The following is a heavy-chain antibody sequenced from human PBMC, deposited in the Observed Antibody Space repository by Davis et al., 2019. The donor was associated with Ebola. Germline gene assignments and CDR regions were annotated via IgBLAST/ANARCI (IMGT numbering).Heavy chain of an antibody. CDR2: IYYSGST. D-gene: IGHD4-23*01. CDR1: GGSISSSSYY. V-gene: IGHV4-39*07. CDR3: ARLYGGNSRPVDY. Sequence: PSETLSLTCTVSGGSISSSSYYWGWIRQPPGKGLEWIGSIYYSGSTYYNPSLKSRVTISVDTSKNQFSLKLSSVTAADTAVYYCARLYGGNSRPVDYWGQRTLVTVSS. J-gene: IGHJ4*02.